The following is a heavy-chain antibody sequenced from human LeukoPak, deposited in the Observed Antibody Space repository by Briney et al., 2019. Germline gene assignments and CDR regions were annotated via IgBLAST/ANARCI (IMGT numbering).Heavy chain of an antibody. J-gene: IGHJ6*02. CDR1: GGSISSYY. D-gene: IGHD5-12*01. CDR2: IYYSGST. CDR3: ARWGYSGYDFDYYYGMDV. V-gene: IGHV4-59*01. Sequence: SETLSLTCTVSGGSISSYYWSWLRQPPGKGLEWIGYIYYSGSTNYNPSLKSRVTISVDTSKSQFSLKLSSVTAADTAVYYCARWGYSGYDFDYYYGMDVWGQGTTVTVSS.